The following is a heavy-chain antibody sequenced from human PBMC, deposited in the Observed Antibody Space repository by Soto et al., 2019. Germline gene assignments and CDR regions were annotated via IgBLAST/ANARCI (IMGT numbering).Heavy chain of an antibody. V-gene: IGHV4-30-4*01. CDR1: GGSISNNHYC. CDR2: IYDGGRT. J-gene: IGHJ4*02. Sequence: QVQLQESGPGLVKPSQTLSLTCTVSGGSISNNHYCWSWIRQSPGKGLEWIGHIYDGGRTYNNPSLKSRVTISADTSKNQFSLTLTSVTGADTAVYYCARVLSSEKVDSWGQGTLVTVSS. D-gene: IGHD3-10*01. CDR3: ARVLSSEKVDS.